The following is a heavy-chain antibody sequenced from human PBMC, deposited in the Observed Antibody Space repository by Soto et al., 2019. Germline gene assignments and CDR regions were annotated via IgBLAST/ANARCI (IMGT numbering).Heavy chain of an antibody. Sequence: HPGGSLRLSCAASGFTFSSYAMSWVRQAPGKGLEWVSAISGSGGSTYYADSVKGRFTISRDNSKNTLYLQMNSLRAEDTAVYYCARVLPRGSTPGAWFDPWGQGTLVTVSS. D-gene: IGHD5-12*01. J-gene: IGHJ5*02. CDR3: ARVLPRGSTPGAWFDP. V-gene: IGHV3-23*01. CDR2: ISGSGGST. CDR1: GFTFSSYA.